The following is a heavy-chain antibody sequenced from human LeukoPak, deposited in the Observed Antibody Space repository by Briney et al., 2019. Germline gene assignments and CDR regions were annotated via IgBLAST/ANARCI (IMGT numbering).Heavy chain of an antibody. D-gene: IGHD3-10*01. V-gene: IGHV4-59*08. CDR2: IYYSGST. CDR1: GGSISSYY. J-gene: IGHJ4*02. CDR3: ARQDAGSGSSFDY. Sequence: PSETLSLTCTVSGGSISSYYWSWIRQPPGKGLEWIGYIYYSGSTNYNPSLKSRVTISVDTSKNQFSLKLSSVTAADTAVYYCARQDAGSGSSFDYWGQGTLVTVSS.